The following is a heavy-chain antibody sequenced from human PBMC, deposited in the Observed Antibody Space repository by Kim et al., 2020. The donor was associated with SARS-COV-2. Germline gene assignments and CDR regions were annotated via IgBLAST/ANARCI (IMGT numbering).Heavy chain of an antibody. D-gene: IGHD2-2*01. CDR1: GGSISSGGYY. Sequence: SETLSLTCTVSGGSISSGGYYWSWIRQHPGKGLEWIGYNYYSGSTYYNPALKSRVTISVDTSKNQFSLKLSSVTAADTAVYYCARDEEYCSSTSCYRRGVDYWGQGTLVTVSS. V-gene: IGHV4-31*03. J-gene: IGHJ4*01. CDR2: NYYSGST. CDR3: ARDEEYCSSTSCYRRGVDY.